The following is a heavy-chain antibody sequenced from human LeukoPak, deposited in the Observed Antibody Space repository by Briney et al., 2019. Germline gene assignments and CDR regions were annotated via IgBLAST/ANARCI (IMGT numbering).Heavy chain of an antibody. D-gene: IGHD1-1*01. CDR2: ISYDGSNK. J-gene: IGHJ4*02. V-gene: IGHV3-30*18. CDR3: AKDIRRLQLERLGDY. CDR1: GFTFSSYG. Sequence: GGSLRLSCAASGFTFSSYGMHWVRQAPGKGLDGVAVISYDGSNKYYADSVKGRFTISRDNSKNTLYLQMNSLRAEDTAVYYCAKDIRRLQLERLGDYWGQGTLVTVSS.